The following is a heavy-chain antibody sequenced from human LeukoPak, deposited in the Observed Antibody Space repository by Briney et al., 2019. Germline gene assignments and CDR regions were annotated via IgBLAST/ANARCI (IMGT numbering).Heavy chain of an antibody. Sequence: GGSLRLSCAASGFTFGDTWVNWVRQVPGQGLEWVANIKQDGSEKFYVASVKGRFTISRDNGKSSLYLQMNSLRAEDTALYYCATSYDMGWLIGYWGQGTLVTVSS. D-gene: IGHD3/OR15-3a*01. V-gene: IGHV3-7*03. CDR2: IKQDGSEK. CDR3: ATSYDMGWLIGY. CDR1: GFTFGDTW. J-gene: IGHJ4*02.